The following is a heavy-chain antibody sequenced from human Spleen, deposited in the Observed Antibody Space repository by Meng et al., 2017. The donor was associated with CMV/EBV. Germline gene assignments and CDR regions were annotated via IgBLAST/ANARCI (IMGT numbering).Heavy chain of an antibody. J-gene: IGHJ5*02. D-gene: IGHD1-14*01. CDR3: ARDLPGGTKGTWLDL. Sequence: QGQVVPAGAEVKKPGASLKVSCKASGYIFNNYGVSWVRQAPGQGPEWMGWISAYNGNTNYAQNFQGRFTMTTDTSTSTAYMELRSLRSDDTAVYYCARDLPGGTKGTWLDLWGQGTLVTVSS. V-gene: IGHV1-18*01. CDR1: GYIFNNYG. CDR2: ISAYNGNT.